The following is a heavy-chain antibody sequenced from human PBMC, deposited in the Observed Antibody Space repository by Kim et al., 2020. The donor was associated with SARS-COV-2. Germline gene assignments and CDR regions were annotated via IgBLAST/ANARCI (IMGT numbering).Heavy chain of an antibody. V-gene: IGHV4-59*08. CDR3: ARHLRSIVVVPAAIFDYYYYMDV. D-gene: IGHD2-2*02. CDR2: IYYSGST. J-gene: IGHJ6*03. Sequence: SETLSLTCTVSGGSISSYYWSWIRQPPGKGLEWIGYIYYSGSTNYNPSLKSRVTISVDTSKNQFSLKLSSVTAADTAVYYCARHLRSIVVVPAAIFDYYYYMDVWGKGTTVTVSS. CDR1: GGSISSYY.